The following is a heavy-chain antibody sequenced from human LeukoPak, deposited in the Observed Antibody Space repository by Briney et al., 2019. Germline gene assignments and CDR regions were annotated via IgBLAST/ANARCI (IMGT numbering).Heavy chain of an antibody. J-gene: IGHJ3*02. CDR1: GYTFTSYG. CDR2: ISAYNGNT. D-gene: IGHD3-3*01. V-gene: IGHV1-18*01. Sequence: GASVKVCCKGSGYTFTSYGISWVRQAPGKGLEWMGWISAYNGNTNYAQKLQGRVTMTTDTSTSTAYMELRSLRSDDTAVYYCARDASITIFGVDIISAFDIWGQGTMVTVSS. CDR3: ARDASITIFGVDIISAFDI.